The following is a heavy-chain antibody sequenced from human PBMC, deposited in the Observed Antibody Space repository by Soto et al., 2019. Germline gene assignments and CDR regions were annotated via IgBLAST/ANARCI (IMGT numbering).Heavy chain of an antibody. CDR2: TYYRSKWYN. J-gene: IGHJ4*02. CDR3: VRLIGNSGLDF. D-gene: IGHD1-26*01. Sequence: QVQLQQSEPGLVKPSQTLSLTCAISGDSVSSSSVTWNWIRQSPSRGLEWMGRTYYRSKWYNDYAESMKSRIIINPDTSKNQLSLHLNSVTPEDTAVYYCVRLIGNSGLDFWGQGTLVTVSS. V-gene: IGHV6-1*01. CDR1: GDSVSSSSVT.